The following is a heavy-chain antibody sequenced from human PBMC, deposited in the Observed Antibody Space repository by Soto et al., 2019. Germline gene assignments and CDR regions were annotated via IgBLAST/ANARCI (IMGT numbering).Heavy chain of an antibody. J-gene: IGHJ5*02. CDR3: ARGSLRVAATPYSWFDP. Sequence: SETLSLTCTVSGGSISSGGYYWSWIRQHPGKGLEWIGYIYYSGSTYYNPSLKSRVTISVDTSKNQFSLKLSSVTAADTAVYYCARGSLRVAATPYSWFDPWGHGTLVTVSS. CDR2: IYYSGST. V-gene: IGHV4-31*03. D-gene: IGHD2-15*01. CDR1: GGSISSGGYY.